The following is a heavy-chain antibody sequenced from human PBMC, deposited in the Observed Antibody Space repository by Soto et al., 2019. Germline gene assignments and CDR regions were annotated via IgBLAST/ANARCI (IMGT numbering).Heavy chain of an antibody. Sequence: SQTLSLTCAISGDSVSSNSAAWSWIRQSPSRGLEWLGRTYYRSKWYNDYAVSVKSRITINPDTSKNQFSLQLNSVTPEDTAVYYCARVTYYDILTGPNWFDPWGQGTLVTVSS. CDR2: TYYRSKWYN. CDR3: ARVTYYDILTGPNWFDP. CDR1: GDSVSSNSAA. D-gene: IGHD3-9*01. J-gene: IGHJ5*02. V-gene: IGHV6-1*01.